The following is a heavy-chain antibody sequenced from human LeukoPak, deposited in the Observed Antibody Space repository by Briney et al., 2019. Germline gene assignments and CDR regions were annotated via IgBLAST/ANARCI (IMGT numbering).Heavy chain of an antibody. J-gene: IGHJ5*02. V-gene: IGHV3-20*01. D-gene: IGHD3-3*01. CDR1: GFTFDDYG. CDR3: ARGGSGDFWSGYSPRWFDP. CDR2: INWNGGST. Sequence: GGSLRLSCAASGFTFDDYGMSWVRQAPGKGLEWVSGINWNGGSTGYADSVKGRFTISRDNAKNSLYLQMNSLRAEDTALYHCARGGSGDFWSGYSPRWFDPWGQGTLVTVSS.